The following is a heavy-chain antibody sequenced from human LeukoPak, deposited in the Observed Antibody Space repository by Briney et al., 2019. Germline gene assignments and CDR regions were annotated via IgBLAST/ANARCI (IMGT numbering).Heavy chain of an antibody. Sequence: GGSLRLSCAASGFTFSSYTMNWVAQAPGKGLEWVSSIRSSSSYIYYADSVKGRFTISRDNAKNSLYLQMNSLRAEDTAVYYCARDMGIAAPYYYYYYGMDVWGQGTTVTVSS. D-gene: IGHD6-25*01. CDR3: ARDMGIAAPYYYYYYGMDV. CDR1: GFTFSSYT. J-gene: IGHJ6*02. CDR2: IRSSSSYI. V-gene: IGHV3-21*01.